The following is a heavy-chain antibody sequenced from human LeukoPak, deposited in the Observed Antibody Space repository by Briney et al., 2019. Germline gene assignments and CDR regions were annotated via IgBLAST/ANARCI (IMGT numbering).Heavy chain of an antibody. D-gene: IGHD3-22*01. CDR2: TSGSGGTT. CDR1: GFTFSNYA. J-gene: IGHJ2*01. V-gene: IGHV3-23*01. Sequence: GGSLRLSCAASGFTFSNYAMTWVRQAPGKGLEWVSGTSGSGGTTYYADSVKGRFTISRDNSKNTLYLQLNSLRAEDTAVYYCAKRPTNYHDSSGYYYWYFDLWGRGTLVTASS. CDR3: AKRPTNYHDSSGYYYWYFDL.